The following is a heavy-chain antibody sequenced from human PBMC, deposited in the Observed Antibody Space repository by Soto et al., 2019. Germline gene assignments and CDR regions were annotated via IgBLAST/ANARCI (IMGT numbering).Heavy chain of an antibody. CDR1: GFTFSTYG. V-gene: IGHV3-30*18. Sequence: GGSLRLSCAASGFTFSTYGMQWVRHAPGKGLEWVAVISYDGYLKYYVDAVKGRFTVARDNSKNTLFLEMNSLRVEDTAVYFCAKDFKVSGSHYGTLNYYYGMDVWGQGTTVTVS. D-gene: IGHD3-10*01. J-gene: IGHJ6*02. CDR2: ISYDGYLK. CDR3: AKDFKVSGSHYGTLNYYYGMDV.